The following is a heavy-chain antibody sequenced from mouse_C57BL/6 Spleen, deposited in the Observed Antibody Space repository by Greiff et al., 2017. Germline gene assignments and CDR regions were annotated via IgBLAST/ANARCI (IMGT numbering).Heavy chain of an antibody. D-gene: IGHD2-3*01. CDR2: ISSGSSTI. CDR3: ARVYVGYYADYAMDY. V-gene: IGHV5-17*01. J-gene: IGHJ4*01. CDR1: GFTFSDYG. Sequence: DVMLVEPGGGLVKPGGSLKLSCAASGFTFSDYGMHWVRQAPEKGLEWVAYISSGSSTIYYADTVKGRFTFSRDTAKTTLFLQMTSLRSEDTAMYYCARVYVGYYADYAMDYWGQGTSVTVSS.